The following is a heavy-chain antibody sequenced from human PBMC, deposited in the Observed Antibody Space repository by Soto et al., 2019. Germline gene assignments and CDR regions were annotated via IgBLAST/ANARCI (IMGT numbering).Heavy chain of an antibody. D-gene: IGHD6-6*01. Sequence: QVQLQESGPGLVKPSGTLSLTCAVSGGSISSSNWWSWVRQPPGKGLEWIGEIYHSGSTNYNPSLKRRVTISVDKSKNQFSLKLSSVTAADTAVYYCARVPDERIAAGPYYYYGMDVWGQGTTVTVSS. CDR1: GGSISSSNW. J-gene: IGHJ6*02. CDR3: ARVPDERIAAGPYYYYGMDV. CDR2: IYHSGST. V-gene: IGHV4-4*02.